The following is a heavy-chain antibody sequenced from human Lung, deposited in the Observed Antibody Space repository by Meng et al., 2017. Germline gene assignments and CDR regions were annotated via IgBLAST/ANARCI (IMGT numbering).Heavy chain of an antibody. CDR1: GYNFPDYY. J-gene: IGHJ4*02. Sequence: VQMVPSGAEGKKPGASVKVSCKPSGYNFPDYYIHWVRLAPGQGLEWMGHIDPKSGDTRYAQKFQGRVTMTGDTSIGTAYMELTGLRSDDTALYYCARDEDISAAGKLFGDYWGQGTLVTVSS. CDR3: ARDEDISAAGKLFGDY. D-gene: IGHD6-13*01. V-gene: IGHV1-2*06. CDR2: IDPKSGDT.